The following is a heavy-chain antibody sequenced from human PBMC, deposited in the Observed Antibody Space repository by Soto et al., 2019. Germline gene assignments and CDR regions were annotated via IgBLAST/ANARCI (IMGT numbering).Heavy chain of an antibody. V-gene: IGHV3-74*01. Sequence: PGGSLRLSCAASGFTFSNSWMHWVRQVSGKGLEWVSRINADGTSTSYADSVKGRFTISRDNAKNTLYLHVNSLRAEDTAVYYCAAYRHRNNFYGMDVWGQGTTVTVSS. CDR3: AAYRHRNNFYGMDV. CDR2: INADGTST. J-gene: IGHJ6*02. CDR1: GFTFSNSW. D-gene: IGHD1-1*01.